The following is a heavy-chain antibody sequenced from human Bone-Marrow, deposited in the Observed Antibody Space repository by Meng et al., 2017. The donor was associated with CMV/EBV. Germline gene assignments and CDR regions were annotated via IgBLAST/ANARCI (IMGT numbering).Heavy chain of an antibody. D-gene: IGHD6-13*01. V-gene: IGHV3-43*01. CDR2: ISWDGGST. J-gene: IGHJ4*02. CDR3: ARDLFKQQLIPFDY. CDR1: GFTFDDYT. Sequence: GESLKISCAASGFTFDDYTMHWVRQPPGKGLDWVSLISWDGGSTFYADSVKGRFTISRDNAKNSLYLQMNSLRAEDTAVYYCARDLFKQQLIPFDYWGQGTLVTVSS.